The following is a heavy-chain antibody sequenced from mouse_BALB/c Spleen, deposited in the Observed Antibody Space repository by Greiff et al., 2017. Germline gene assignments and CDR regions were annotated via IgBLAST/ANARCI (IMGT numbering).Heavy chain of an antibody. V-gene: IGHV14-4*02. Sequence: VQLQQSGAELVRSGASVKLSCTASGFNITDYYMHWVKQRPEQGLEWIGWIDPENGDTEYAPKFQGKATMTADTSSNTAYLQLSSLTSEDTAVYYCNACDYGSSYYFDYWGQGTTLTVSS. CDR1: GFNITDYY. CDR3: NACDYGSSYYFDY. D-gene: IGHD1-1*01. CDR2: IDPENGDT. J-gene: IGHJ2*01.